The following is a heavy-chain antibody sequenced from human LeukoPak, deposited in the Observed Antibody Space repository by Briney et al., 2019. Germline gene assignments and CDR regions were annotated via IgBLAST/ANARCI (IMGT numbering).Heavy chain of an antibody. V-gene: IGHV3-23*01. D-gene: IGHD1-7*01. J-gene: IGHJ6*03. CDR3: ASQIGTTGYYYYYMDV. CDR2: ISGSGGST. CDR1: GFTFSSYA. Sequence: PGGSLRLSCAASGFTFSSYAMSWVRQAPGKGLEWVSAISGSGGSTYYADSAKGRFTISRDNSKNTLYLQMNSLRAEDTAVYYCASQIGTTGYYYYYMDVWGKGTTVTVSS.